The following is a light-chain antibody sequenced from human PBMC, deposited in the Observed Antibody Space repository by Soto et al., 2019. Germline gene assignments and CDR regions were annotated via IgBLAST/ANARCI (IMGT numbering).Light chain of an antibody. CDR2: EVN. CDR3: SSHAGSNLVV. Sequence: QSALTQPPSASGSPGQSVTISCTGTSSDVGGYNYVSWYQQHPGKAPKLMIYEVNKRPSGVPDRFSGSKSGNTASLTVSGLQAEDEADYYCSSHAGSNLVVFGGGTKVTFL. J-gene: IGLJ2*01. V-gene: IGLV2-8*01. CDR1: SSDVGGYNY.